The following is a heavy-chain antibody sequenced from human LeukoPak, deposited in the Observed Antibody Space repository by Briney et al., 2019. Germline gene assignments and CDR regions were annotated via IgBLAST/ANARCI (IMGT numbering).Heavy chain of an antibody. CDR2: IKQDGSEK. D-gene: IGHD2-15*01. V-gene: IGHV3-7*01. Sequence: PGGSLRLSCAASGFTFSSYWMNWVRQAPGKGLEWVANIKQDGSEKYYVDSVKGRFTISRDNAKNSLYLQMNSLRAEDTAVYYCARDPINVAAATIRWGQGTLVTVSS. CDR1: GFTFSSYW. CDR3: ARDPINVAAATIR. J-gene: IGHJ4*02.